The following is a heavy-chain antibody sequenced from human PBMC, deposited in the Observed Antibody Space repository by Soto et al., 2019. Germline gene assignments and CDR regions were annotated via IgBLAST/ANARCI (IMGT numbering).Heavy chain of an antibody. CDR1: GGSISSYY. CDR2: IYYSGST. V-gene: IGHV4-59*01. CDR3: ARDRITGTHYYYYGMDV. J-gene: IGHJ6*02. Sequence: QVQLQESGPGLVKPSETLSLTCTVSGGSISSYYWSWIRQPPGKGLEWIGYIYYSGSTNYNPSLKSRVTISVDTSKNQFSLKLSSVTAADTAVYYCARDRITGTHYYYYGMDVWGQGTTVTVSS. D-gene: IGHD1-20*01.